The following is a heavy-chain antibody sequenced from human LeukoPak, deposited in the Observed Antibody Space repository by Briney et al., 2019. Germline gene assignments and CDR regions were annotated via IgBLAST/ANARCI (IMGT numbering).Heavy chain of an antibody. V-gene: IGHV1-69*04. Sequence: ASVKVSCKASGGTSNSHAISWVRQAPGQGLEWMGRIIPNLGTTNRAQNFQDRVTLTADKSTNTAYMELTSLTSDDAAVYYCATTNDGGGYQWGDFFDFWGQGTLVTVSS. CDR3: ATTNDGGGYQWGDFFDF. CDR1: GGTSNSHA. CDR2: IIPNLGTT. J-gene: IGHJ4*02. D-gene: IGHD3-22*01.